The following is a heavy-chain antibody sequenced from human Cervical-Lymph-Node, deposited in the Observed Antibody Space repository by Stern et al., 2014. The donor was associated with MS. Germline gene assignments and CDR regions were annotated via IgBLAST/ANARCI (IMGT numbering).Heavy chain of an antibody. CDR3: ARDRLDSSHPLDY. CDR2: IYYSGST. Sequence: QVQLQESGPGLVKPSETLSLTCTVSGGSVSSGSYYWGWIRQPPGEGLEWIGYIYYSGSTNYNPSLKSRVTISVDTSKNQFSLKLSSVTAADTAVYYCARDRLDSSHPLDYWGQGTLVTVSS. D-gene: IGHD3-22*01. J-gene: IGHJ4*02. V-gene: IGHV4-61*01. CDR1: GGSVSSGSYY.